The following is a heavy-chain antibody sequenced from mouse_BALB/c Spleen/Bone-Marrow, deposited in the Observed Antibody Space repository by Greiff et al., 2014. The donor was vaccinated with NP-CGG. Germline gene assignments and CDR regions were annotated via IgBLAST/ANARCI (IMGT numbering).Heavy chain of an antibody. CDR3: SSYNYYGMDY. V-gene: IGHV3-6*02. J-gene: IGHJ4*01. Sequence: DVKLQEPGPGLVKPSQSLSLTCSVTGHSITSDYYWNWIRQFPGNKLEWMGYISHDGTNNYNPSLKNRFSITRDTSKNQFFLKLNSVTTEDTATYYCSSYNYYGMDYWGQGTSVTVSS. CDR1: GHSITSDYY. CDR2: ISHDGTN.